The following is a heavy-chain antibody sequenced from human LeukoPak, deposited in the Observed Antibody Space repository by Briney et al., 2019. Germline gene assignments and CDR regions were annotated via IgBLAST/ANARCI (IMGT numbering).Heavy chain of an antibody. CDR3: ARGRPHGNDY. J-gene: IGHJ4*02. CDR1: GFTFSSYW. D-gene: IGHD4-23*01. V-gene: IGHV3-74*01. CDR2: IASDGSST. Sequence: GGSLRLSCAASGFTFSSYWMNWVRQAPGKGLVWVSRIASDGSSTTYADSVKGRFSISRDNAKNTLYLQINSLRVEDTAVYYCARGRPHGNDYWGQGTLVTVSS.